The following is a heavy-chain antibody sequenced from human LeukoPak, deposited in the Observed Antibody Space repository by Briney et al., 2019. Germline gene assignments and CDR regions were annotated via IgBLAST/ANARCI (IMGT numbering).Heavy chain of an antibody. V-gene: IGHV4-59*01. Sequence: PSETLSLTCTVSGGSISSYYWSWIRQPPGKGLEWIGYIYYSGSTNYNPSLKSRVTISVDTSKNQFSLKLRSVTAADTAVYYCARGLAVAGSSIDYWGQGTLVTVSS. CDR3: ARGLAVAGSSIDY. CDR2: IYYSGST. CDR1: GGSISSYY. J-gene: IGHJ4*02. D-gene: IGHD6-19*01.